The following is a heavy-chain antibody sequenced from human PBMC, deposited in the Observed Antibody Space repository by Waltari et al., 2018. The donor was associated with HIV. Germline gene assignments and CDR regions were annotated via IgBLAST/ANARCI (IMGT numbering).Heavy chain of an antibody. Sequence: QVQLAASGGGLVQPGGSLRLSCAASGCTFNNYGIHWVRQAPGKGLEVVAVIWYDGSKTYYEGSVKGRFTISRDTSKNTVYLQMSSLRAEDTALYYCARDQEFMTTVTPLAYWGQGTPVTVSS. CDR1: GCTFNNYG. V-gene: IGHV3-33*01. CDR3: ARDQEFMTTVTPLAY. J-gene: IGHJ4*02. D-gene: IGHD4-4*01. CDR2: IWYDGSKT.